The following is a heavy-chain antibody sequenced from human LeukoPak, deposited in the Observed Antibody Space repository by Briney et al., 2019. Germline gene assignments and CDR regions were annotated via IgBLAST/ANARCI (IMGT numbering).Heavy chain of an antibody. CDR2: ASSSGTTT. J-gene: IGHJ4*02. CDR1: GFTFSSYS. Sequence: GGSLRLSCAASGFTFSSYSVIWARQAPGKGLEWVSYASSSGTTTYYADSVKGRFTISRDNGKNLVSLQMNSLRDEDTAVYYCARADRDGNKRFLDWGQGTLVTVSS. D-gene: IGHD5-24*01. CDR3: ARADRDGNKRFLD. V-gene: IGHV3-48*02.